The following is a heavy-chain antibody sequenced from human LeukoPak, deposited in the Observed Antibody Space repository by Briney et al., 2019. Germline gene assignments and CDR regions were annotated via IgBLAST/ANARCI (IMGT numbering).Heavy chain of an antibody. CDR3: VRDLWGFDY. V-gene: IGHV3-64D*06. D-gene: IGHD1-26*01. CDR2: IGGDDVTA. CDR1: GFSFRTLA. Sequence: GGSLRLSCSASGFSFRTLAMHCVRQAPGRGLEYLAVIGGDDVTAYFADSVKGIFTVSRDISTNTLYLQMTSLRPEDTSVYYCVRDLWGFDYWGQGTLVTVSS. J-gene: IGHJ4*02.